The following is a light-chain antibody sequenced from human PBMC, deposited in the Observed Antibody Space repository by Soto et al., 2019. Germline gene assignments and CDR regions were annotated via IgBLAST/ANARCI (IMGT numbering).Light chain of an antibody. Sequence: EIWMPQSPATLSVSPGERVSLSCRASQNVGSNLVWYQKKDGKAPRPLIYGASVRATGVPARLSGSGYGTELTITINSMQYEDYEVYLCQQYNNWTYTFGQGTKVDIK. V-gene: IGKV3-15*01. CDR1: QNVGSN. CDR2: GAS. J-gene: IGKJ2*01. CDR3: QQYNNWTYT.